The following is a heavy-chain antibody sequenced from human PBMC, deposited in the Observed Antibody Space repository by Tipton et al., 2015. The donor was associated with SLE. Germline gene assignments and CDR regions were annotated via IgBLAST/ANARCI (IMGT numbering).Heavy chain of an antibody. V-gene: IGHV4-59*08. CDR1: GGSINDYY. J-gene: IGHJ4*02. CDR2: IYYTGST. D-gene: IGHD2-2*01. Sequence: TLSLTCTVSGGSINDYYWNWIRQPPGRGLEWIGYIYYTGSTDYNPSLKSRVTVSIDTSKNQFSLKLSSGTAADTAVYYCARHEAGPADFDYWGQGTLVTVSS. CDR3: ARHEAGPADFDY.